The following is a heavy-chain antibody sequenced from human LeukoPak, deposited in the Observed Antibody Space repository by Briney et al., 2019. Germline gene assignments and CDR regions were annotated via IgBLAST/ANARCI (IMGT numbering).Heavy chain of an antibody. J-gene: IGHJ4*02. Sequence: GESLQISCQGSGYSFTSYWIGWVRQLPGKGLEWMGIIHPPDSDTRYSPSFQGQVTISADKSISTAYLQWNSLKASDTAMYYCARWGGYCSGGSCYPLYYFDSWGQGTLVNVPS. CDR2: IHPPDSDT. CDR1: GYSFTSYW. V-gene: IGHV5-51*01. D-gene: IGHD2-15*01. CDR3: ARWGGYCSGGSCYPLYYFDS.